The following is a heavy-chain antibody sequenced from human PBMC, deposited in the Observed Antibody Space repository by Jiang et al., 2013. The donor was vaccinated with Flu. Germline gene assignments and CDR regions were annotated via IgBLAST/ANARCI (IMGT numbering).Heavy chain of an antibody. Sequence: QLVESGGGVVQPGRSLRLSCAASGFTFSNYAMHWVRQAPGRGLEWVAVISYDGSDIYYADSVRGRFTISRDNSKNTLYVQVESLRAEDTAIYYCARDPRSHSSPVDSTPFDYWGQGTLVTVSS. CDR2: ISYDGSDI. CDR1: GFTFSNYA. J-gene: IGHJ4*02. V-gene: IGHV3-30*04. CDR3: ARDPRSHSSPVDSTPFDY. D-gene: IGHD6-13*01.